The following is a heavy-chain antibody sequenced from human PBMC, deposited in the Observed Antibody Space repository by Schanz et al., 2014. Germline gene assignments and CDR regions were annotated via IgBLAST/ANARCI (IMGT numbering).Heavy chain of an antibody. CDR3: ARDPNSVNEIDY. CDR1: GFTFSDHW. Sequence: VQLVESGGALVQPGGSLRLSCSASGFTFSDHWMSWVRQPPGKGLEWVANIKGDSSEKNYVDSVKGRFTLSRDNAKKTMDLQMNSLRVEDTAVYYCARDPNSVNEIDYWGQGTLVNVSS. CDR2: IKGDSSEK. J-gene: IGHJ4*02. V-gene: IGHV3-7*03. D-gene: IGHD5-12*01.